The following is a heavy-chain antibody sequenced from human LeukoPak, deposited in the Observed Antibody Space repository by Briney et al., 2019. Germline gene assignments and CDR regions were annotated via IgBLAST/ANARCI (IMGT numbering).Heavy chain of an antibody. CDR3: ARTSIAARRANAFDI. CDR1: GGSISSGGYS. J-gene: IGHJ3*02. Sequence: PSETLSLTCAVSGGSISSGGYSWSWIRQPPGKGLEWIGYIYHSGSTYYNPSLKSRVTISVDRSKDQFSLKLSSVTAADTAVYYCARTSIAARRANAFDIWGQGTMVTVSS. CDR2: IYHSGST. V-gene: IGHV4-30-2*01. D-gene: IGHD6-6*01.